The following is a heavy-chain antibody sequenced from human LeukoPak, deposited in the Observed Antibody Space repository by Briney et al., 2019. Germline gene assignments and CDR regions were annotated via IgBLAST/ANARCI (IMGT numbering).Heavy chain of an antibody. V-gene: IGHV4-34*01. D-gene: IGHD5-18*01. Sequence: SETLSFTCAVYGGSFSGYYWSWIRQPPGKGLEWIGEINHSGSTNYNPSLKSRVTISVDTSKNQFSLKLSSVTAADTAVYYCASTRYSYEDYYYYYMDVWGKGTTVTVSS. CDR1: GGSFSGYY. J-gene: IGHJ6*03. CDR3: ASTRYSYEDYYYYYMDV. CDR2: INHSGST.